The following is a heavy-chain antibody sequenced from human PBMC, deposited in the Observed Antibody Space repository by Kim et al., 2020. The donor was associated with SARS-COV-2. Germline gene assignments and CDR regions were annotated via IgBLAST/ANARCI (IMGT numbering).Heavy chain of an antibody. V-gene: IGHV3-15*01. J-gene: IGHJ6*01. Sequence: GGSLRLSCAASGFTFSNAWMSWVRQAPGKGLEWVGRIKSKTDGGTTDYAAPVKGRFTISRDDSKNTLYLQMNSLKTEDTAVYYCTTDYGSYCSSTSGDYFFFGMDGCGQRNTVTLSP. CDR2: IKSKTDGGTT. CDR1: GFTFSNAW. CDR3: TTDYGSYCSSTSGDYFFFGMDG. D-gene: IGHD2-2*01.